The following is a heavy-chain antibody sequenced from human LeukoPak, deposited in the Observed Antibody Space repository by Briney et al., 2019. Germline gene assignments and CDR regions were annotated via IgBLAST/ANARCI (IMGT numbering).Heavy chain of an antibody. Sequence: ASVKVSCKASRGTFSSYAISWVRQAPGQGLEWMGRIIPILGIANYAQKFQGRVTITADKSTSTAYMELSSLRSEDTAVYYCARETIFGVVILRYYYYGMDVWGQGTTVTVSS. J-gene: IGHJ6*02. V-gene: IGHV1-69*04. CDR1: RGTFSSYA. CDR2: IIPILGIA. D-gene: IGHD3-3*01. CDR3: ARETIFGVVILRYYYYGMDV.